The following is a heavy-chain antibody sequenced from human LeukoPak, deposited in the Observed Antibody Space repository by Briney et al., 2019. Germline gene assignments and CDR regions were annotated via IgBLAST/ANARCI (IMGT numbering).Heavy chain of an antibody. J-gene: IGHJ4*02. D-gene: IGHD4-23*01. CDR3: ARGLRWNDY. V-gene: IGHV4-59*01. Sequence: PSETLSLTCTVSGGSISSYYWSWIRQPPGKGLEWIGYIYDTGTTNYNPSPKSRVTISVDTSSNQFSLKLSSVTAADTAVYYCARGLRWNDYWGQGTLVTVSS. CDR2: IYDTGTT. CDR1: GGSISSYY.